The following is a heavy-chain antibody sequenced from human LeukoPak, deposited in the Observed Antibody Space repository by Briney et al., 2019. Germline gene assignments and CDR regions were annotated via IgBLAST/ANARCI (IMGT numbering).Heavy chain of an antibody. D-gene: IGHD2-2*01. CDR2: ISSSSSYT. CDR1: GFTFRDYY. V-gene: IGHV3-11*06. CDR3: ARDRYCSSTSCGMDV. J-gene: IGHJ6*02. Sequence: GGSPRLSCAASGFTFRDYYMSWIRQAPGKGLEWVSYISSSSSYTNYADSVKGRFTISRDNAKNSLYLQMNSLRAEDTAVYYCARDRYCSSTSCGMDVWGQGTTVTVSS.